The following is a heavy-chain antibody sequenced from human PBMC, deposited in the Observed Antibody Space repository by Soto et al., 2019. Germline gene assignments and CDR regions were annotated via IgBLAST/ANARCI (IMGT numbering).Heavy chain of an antibody. CDR3: ARQGYRGSGTTSTTFDS. D-gene: IGHD1-7*01. CDR2: IKEDGSEG. CDR1: GFTFKNYY. V-gene: IGHV3-7*03. J-gene: IGHJ4*02. Sequence: AGGSLRLSCAASGFTFKNYYMMWVRQSPGKGLEWVANIKEDGSEGHYVDSVKGRFTVSRDNTQNSLYLQMDSLRVEDTAVYYCARQGYRGSGTTSTTFDSWGQGTLVTVSS.